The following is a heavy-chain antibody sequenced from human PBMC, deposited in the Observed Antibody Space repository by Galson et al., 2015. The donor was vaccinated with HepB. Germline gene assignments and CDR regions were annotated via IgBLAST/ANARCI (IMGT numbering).Heavy chain of an antibody. Sequence: SLRLSCAGSGFRFGDTWMNWVRQAPGKGLEWVGRIKSKTDGETTDYGAPVKSRFSISRDDPKNTLYLEMTGLKTEDTAIYYCTTDPYFGHFWSWGMCWGQGTRVTVSS. CDR2: IKSKTDGETT. D-gene: IGHD3-16*01. CDR3: TTDPYFGHFWSWGMC. V-gene: IGHV3-15*01. J-gene: IGHJ4*02. CDR1: GFRFGDTW.